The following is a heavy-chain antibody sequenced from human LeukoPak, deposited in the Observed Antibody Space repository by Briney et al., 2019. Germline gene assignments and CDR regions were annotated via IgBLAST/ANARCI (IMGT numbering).Heavy chain of an antibody. CDR3: AHRNLAPAGNCFDP. Sequence: SGPTLVNPPRTLTLTWTFPRYLLNTRGVGVGWIRQTPGKALEWLALIYWDDDKSYNPSLKSRLTITKDTSKNQLVLTMTNMDPVDTATYYCAHRNLAPAGNCFDPWGQGTLVTVSS. CDR2: IYWDDDK. J-gene: IGHJ5*02. V-gene: IGHV2-5*02. D-gene: IGHD2-2*01. CDR1: RYLLNTRGVG.